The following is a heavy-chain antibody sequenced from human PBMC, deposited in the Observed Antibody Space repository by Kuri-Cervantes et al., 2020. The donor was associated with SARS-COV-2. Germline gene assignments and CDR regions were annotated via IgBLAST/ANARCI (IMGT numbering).Heavy chain of an antibody. CDR2: IYYSGST. CDR3: ARRAECV. V-gene: IGHV4-39*01. D-gene: IGHD3-3*01. J-gene: IGHJ4*02. Sequence: GSLRLSCTVSGCSISSSSYYWGGIRQPPGKELEWIGSIYYSGSTYYNPSLKSRVTISVDTPKNQFSLKLGSVTAADTAVYYCARRAECVWGQGTLVTVS. CDR1: GCSISSSSYY.